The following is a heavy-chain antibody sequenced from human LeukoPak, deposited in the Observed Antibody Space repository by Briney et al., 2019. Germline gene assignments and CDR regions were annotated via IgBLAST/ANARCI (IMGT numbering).Heavy chain of an antibody. CDR1: GFTVGSSY. CDR3: AKDTDYNYIYYFDY. Sequence: GGSLRLSCAASGFTVGSSYMSWVRQAPGKGLEWVSVIYSGGNTYYSVSVKGRFSISRDTSKNTLYLQMNSLRAEDTAVYSCAKDTDYNYIYYFDYWGQGTLVTVSS. CDR2: IYSGGNT. V-gene: IGHV3-53*01. D-gene: IGHD5-24*01. J-gene: IGHJ4*02.